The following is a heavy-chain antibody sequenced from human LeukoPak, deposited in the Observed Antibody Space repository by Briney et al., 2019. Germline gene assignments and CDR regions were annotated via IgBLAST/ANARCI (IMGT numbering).Heavy chain of an antibody. V-gene: IGHV1-2*02. J-gene: IGHJ4*02. CDR3: ARDRFGDYPDY. Sequence: GASVKVSCKASGYTFTGYYMHWVRQAPGQGLEWMGWINPNSGGTNYAQKFQGRVTITADKSTSTAYMELSSLRSEDTAVYYCARDRFGDYPDYWGQGTLVTVSS. D-gene: IGHD4-17*01. CDR1: GYTFTGYY. CDR2: INPNSGGT.